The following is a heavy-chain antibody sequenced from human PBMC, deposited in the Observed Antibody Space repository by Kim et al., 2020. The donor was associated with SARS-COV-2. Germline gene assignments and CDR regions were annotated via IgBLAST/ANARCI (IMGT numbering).Heavy chain of an antibody. D-gene: IGHD2-2*01. CDR3: ARDCSMTSCHDY. CDR2: IYYSGST. J-gene: IGHJ4*02. CDR1: GGSISSSSYY. V-gene: IGHV4-39*07. Sequence: SETLSLTCTVSGGSISSSSYYWGWIRQPPGKGLEWIGSIYYSGSTYYNPSLKSRVTISVDTSKNQFSLKLSSVTAADTAVYYCARDCSMTSCHDYWGQGT.